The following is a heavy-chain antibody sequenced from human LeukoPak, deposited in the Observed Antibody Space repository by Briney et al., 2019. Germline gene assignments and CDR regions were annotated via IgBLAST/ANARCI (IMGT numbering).Heavy chain of an antibody. CDR3: ARDLTIAAAGFFDY. CDR2: MWYDGSNK. D-gene: IGHD6-13*01. CDR1: GFTFSSYS. J-gene: IGHJ4*02. V-gene: IGHV3-33*08. Sequence: GGSLRLSCAASGFTFSSYSMNWVRQAPGQGLEWVAVMWYDGSNKYYADSVKGRFTISRDNSKNTLYLQMNSLRAEDTAVYYCARDLTIAAAGFFDYWGQGTLVTVSS.